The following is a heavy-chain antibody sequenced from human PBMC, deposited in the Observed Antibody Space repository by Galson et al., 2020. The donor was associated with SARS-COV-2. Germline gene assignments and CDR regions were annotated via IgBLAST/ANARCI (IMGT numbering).Heavy chain of an antibody. V-gene: IGHV1-69*13. D-gene: IGHD3-3*01. J-gene: IGHJ6*03. CDR3: ARVCGPRITIFGVVDYYYYMDV. Sequence: SVKVSCKASGGTFSSYAISWVRQAPGQGLEWMGGIIPIFGTANYAQKFQGRVTITADESTSTAYMELSSLRSEDTAVYYCARVCGPRITIFGVVDYYYYMDVWGKGTTVTVSS. CDR1: GGTFSSYA. CDR2: IIPIFGTA.